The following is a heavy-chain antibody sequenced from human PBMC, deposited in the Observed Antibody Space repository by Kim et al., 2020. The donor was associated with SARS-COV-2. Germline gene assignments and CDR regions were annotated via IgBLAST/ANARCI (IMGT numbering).Heavy chain of an antibody. V-gene: IGHV3-23*01. D-gene: IGHD3-9*01. CDR2: ISGYGGNT. CDR3: AKEAYYDILTGYPHPDY. J-gene: IGHJ4*02. CDR1: GFTFSDSA. Sequence: GGSLRLPCAASGFTFSDSAMSWVRQAPGKGLEWVSIISGYGGNTYYADSVKGRFTISRDNSKNTLYLQMNSLRAEDTAVYYCAKEAYYDILTGYPHPDYWGQGTLVTVSS.